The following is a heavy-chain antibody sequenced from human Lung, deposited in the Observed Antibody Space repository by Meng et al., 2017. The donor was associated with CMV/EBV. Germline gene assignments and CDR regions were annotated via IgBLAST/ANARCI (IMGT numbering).Heavy chain of an antibody. J-gene: IGHJ4*02. V-gene: IGHV4-39*01. CDR3: ARRRGGSGRDC. CDR2: IYHGGST. D-gene: IGHD3-10*01. Sequence: PGPVHPSETLSLTGTFACRSSSIINYDGDWSRQPPGKGLELIGAIYHGGSTSYNPSLQSRVTMFVDTSKNQFSLMLTSVTATDTAVYYCARRRGGSGRDCWGQGTLVTVSS. CDR1: CRSSSIINYD.